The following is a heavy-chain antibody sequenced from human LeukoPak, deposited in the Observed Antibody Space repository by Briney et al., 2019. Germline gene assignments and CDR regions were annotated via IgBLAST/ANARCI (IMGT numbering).Heavy chain of an antibody. CDR3: ARDLCSSSSCPNNWIDP. D-gene: IGHD2-2*01. CDR2: TYYRSEWYN. Sequence: SQTLSLTCAISGDSVSSNSAAWNWIRQSPSRGLEWLGRTYYRSEWYNDYAISVKSRITINPDTSKNQFSLQLNSVTPEDTAVYYCARDLCSSSSCPNNWIDPWGQGTLVTVSS. CDR1: GDSVSSNSAA. J-gene: IGHJ5*02. V-gene: IGHV6-1*01.